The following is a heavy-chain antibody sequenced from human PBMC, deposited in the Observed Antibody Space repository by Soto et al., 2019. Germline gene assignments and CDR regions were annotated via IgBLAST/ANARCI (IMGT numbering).Heavy chain of an antibody. V-gene: IGHV4-31*02. Sequence: SDTLSLTCTVSGGSISSGGYYWSWIRQHPGKGLEWIGYISSSGSTYYNPSLKSRVTISVDTSKNQFSLKLSSVTAADTAVYYCARDYSGYDVYYYYGMDVWGQGTTVT. CDR1: GGSISSGGYY. J-gene: IGHJ6*02. D-gene: IGHD5-12*01. CDR2: ISSSGST. CDR3: ARDYSGYDVYYYYGMDV.